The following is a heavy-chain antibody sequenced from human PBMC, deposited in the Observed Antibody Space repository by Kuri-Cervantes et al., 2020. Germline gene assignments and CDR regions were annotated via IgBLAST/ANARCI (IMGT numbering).Heavy chain of an antibody. V-gene: IGHV3-7*02. J-gene: IGHJ4*02. CDR3: AGRWAGATPKAGVDY. Sequence: GGSLRLSCAASGFTFSTYWMSWVRQAPGKGLEWVANIKQDGSEKYYVDSVKGRFTISRDNAKNSLYLQMNSLRAEDTAVYYCAGRWAGATPKAGVDYWGQGTLVTVSS. CDR1: GFTFSTYW. CDR2: IKQDGSEK. D-gene: IGHD1-26*01.